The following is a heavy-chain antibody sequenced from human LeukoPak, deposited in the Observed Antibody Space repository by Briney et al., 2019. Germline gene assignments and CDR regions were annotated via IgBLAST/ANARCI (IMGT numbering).Heavy chain of an antibody. V-gene: IGHV4-4*07. Sequence: SETLSLICTVSGDSISNYYWSWIRQPAGKGLEWIGRIHTSGTANYNPPLKSRVSISVDTSKNQFSLKLSSVTAADTAVYYCASYNWNTYYYYMDVWGKGTTVTVSS. CDR3: ASYNWNTYYYYMDV. CDR1: GDSISNYY. CDR2: IHTSGTA. D-gene: IGHD1-1*01. J-gene: IGHJ6*03.